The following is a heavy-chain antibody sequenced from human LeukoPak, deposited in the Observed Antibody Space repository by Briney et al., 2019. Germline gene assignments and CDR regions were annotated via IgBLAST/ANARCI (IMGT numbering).Heavy chain of an antibody. V-gene: IGHV4-34*01. CDR3: ARGISVVAGIPCDY. CDR1: GGSFSGYY. J-gene: IGHJ4*02. D-gene: IGHD6-19*01. CDR2: INHSGST. Sequence: SETLSLTCAVYGGSFSGYYWSWIRQPPGKGLEWIGEINHSGSTNYNPSLKSRVTISVDTSKNQFSLKLSSVTAADTAVYYCARGISVVAGIPCDYWGQGTLVTVSS.